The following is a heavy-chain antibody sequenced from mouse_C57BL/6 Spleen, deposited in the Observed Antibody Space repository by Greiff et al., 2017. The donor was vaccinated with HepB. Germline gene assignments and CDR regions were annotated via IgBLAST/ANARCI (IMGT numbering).Heavy chain of an antibody. Sequence: EVKLMESEGGLVQPGSSMKLSCTASGFTFSDYYMAWVRQVPEKGLEWVANINYDGSSTYYLDSLKSRFIISRDNAKNILYLQMSSLKSEDTATYYCAREASYYGSSYRYFDVWGTGTTVTVSS. CDR1: GFTFSDYY. D-gene: IGHD1-1*01. CDR2: INYDGSST. V-gene: IGHV5-16*01. J-gene: IGHJ1*03. CDR3: AREASYYGSSYRYFDV.